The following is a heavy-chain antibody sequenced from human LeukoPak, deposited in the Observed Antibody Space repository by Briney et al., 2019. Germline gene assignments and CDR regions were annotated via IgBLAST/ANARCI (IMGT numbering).Heavy chain of an antibody. D-gene: IGHD5-12*01. V-gene: IGHV4-59*01. Sequence: SETLSLTCTVSGGSISSYYWSWIRQPPGKGLEWIGYIYYSGSTNYNPSLKSRVTISVDTSKNQFSLKLSSVTAADTAVYYCARVGYSGYDGYFDYWGQGTLVTVSS. CDR3: ARVGYSGYDGYFDY. CDR1: GGSISSYY. CDR2: IYYSGST. J-gene: IGHJ4*02.